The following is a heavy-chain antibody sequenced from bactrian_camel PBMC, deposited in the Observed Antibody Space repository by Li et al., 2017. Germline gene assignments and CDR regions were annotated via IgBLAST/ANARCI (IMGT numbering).Heavy chain of an antibody. J-gene: IGHJ4*01. V-gene: IGHV3S1*01. D-gene: IGHD4*01. Sequence: HVQLVESGGGSVQAGGSLRLSCAASGYTYSTRILAWFRQAPGKEREGVATITTGAGTTVYADSVKGRFTISRDNDKNTVYLQMNSLKSEDTALYYCALEGSGGICYTDCDYQSQGTQVTVS. CDR1: GYTYSTRI. CDR2: ITTGAGTT.